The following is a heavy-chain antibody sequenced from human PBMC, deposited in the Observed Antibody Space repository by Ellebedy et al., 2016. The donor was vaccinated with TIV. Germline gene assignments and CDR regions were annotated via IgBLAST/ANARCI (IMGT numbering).Heavy chain of an antibody. CDR1: GYTFTDHY. CDR2: INPNSGGT. J-gene: IGHJ4*02. D-gene: IGHD6-13*01. Sequence: ASVKVSCKASGYTFTDHYMHWVRQAPGQGLEWMGCINPNSGGTNYAQKFQGRVTMTRGTSISTAYMELSRLRSDDTAVYYCARCPSSSWYGVGGYWGQGTLVTVSS. CDR3: ARCPSSSWYGVGGY. V-gene: IGHV1-2*02.